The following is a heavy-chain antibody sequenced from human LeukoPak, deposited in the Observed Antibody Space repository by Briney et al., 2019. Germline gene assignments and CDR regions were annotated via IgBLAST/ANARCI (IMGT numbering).Heavy chain of an antibody. D-gene: IGHD3-22*01. V-gene: IGHV3-48*03. CDR2: ISSSSSTI. CDR3: ARESLYYDSSDYYYRAFDY. J-gene: IGHJ4*02. CDR1: GFTFSSYE. Sequence: GGSLRLSCAASGFTFSSYEMNWVRQAPGKGLEWVSYISSSSSTIYYADSVKGRFTISRDNAKNSLFLQMNSLRAEDTAVYYCARESLYYDSSDYYYRAFDYWGQGTLVTASS.